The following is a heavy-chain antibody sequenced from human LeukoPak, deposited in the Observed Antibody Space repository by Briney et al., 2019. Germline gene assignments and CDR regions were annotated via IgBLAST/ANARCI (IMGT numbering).Heavy chain of an antibody. CDR2: INPSGGST. Sequence: GASVKVSCKASGYTFTSYYMHWVRQAPGQGLEWMGIINPSGGSTSYAQKLQGRVTMTRDTSTSTVYMELSSLRSEDTAVYYCAREGQATIVVVPAANTADYGMDVWGQGTTVTVSS. CDR1: GYTFTSYY. D-gene: IGHD2-2*01. V-gene: IGHV1-46*01. CDR3: AREGQATIVVVPAANTADYGMDV. J-gene: IGHJ6*02.